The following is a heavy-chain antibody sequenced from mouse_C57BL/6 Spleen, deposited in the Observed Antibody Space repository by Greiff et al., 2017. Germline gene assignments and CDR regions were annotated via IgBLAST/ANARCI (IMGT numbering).Heavy chain of an antibody. CDR2: IDPETGGT. Sequence: QVQLQQSGAELVRPGASVTLSCKASGYTFTDYEMHWVKQTPVHGLEWIGAIDPETGGTAYNQKFKGKAILTADKSSSTAYMELRSLTSEDSAVYYCTISENYFDYWGQGTTLTVSS. J-gene: IGHJ2*01. CDR3: TISENYFDY. V-gene: IGHV1-15*01. CDR1: GYTFTDYE.